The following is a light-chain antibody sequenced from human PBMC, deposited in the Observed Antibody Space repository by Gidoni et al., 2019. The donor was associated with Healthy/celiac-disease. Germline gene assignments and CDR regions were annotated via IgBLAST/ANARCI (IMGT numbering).Light chain of an antibody. Sequence: DIQMTKSPSSLSASVGDRVTITCRASQSISSYLNWYQQKPGKAPKLLIYAASSLQSGVPSRFSGSGSGTDFTLTISSLQPEDFATYYCQQSYSTPPTTFGQGTKVEIK. J-gene: IGKJ1*01. CDR2: AAS. CDR3: QQSYSTPPTT. V-gene: IGKV1-39*01. CDR1: QSISSY.